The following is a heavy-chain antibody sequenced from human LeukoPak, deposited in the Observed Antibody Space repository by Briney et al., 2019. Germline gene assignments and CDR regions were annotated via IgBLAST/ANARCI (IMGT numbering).Heavy chain of an antibody. CDR3: ARESKPGGVRGVIPSRYFDY. D-gene: IGHD3-10*01. Sequence: GASVKVSCKASGYTFTSYGISWVRQAPGQGLEWMGWISAYNGNTNYAQKLQGRVTMTTVTSTSTAYMELRSLRSDDTAVYYCARESKPGGVRGVIPSRYFDYWGQGTLVTVSS. CDR1: GYTFTSYG. V-gene: IGHV1-18*04. J-gene: IGHJ4*02. CDR2: ISAYNGNT.